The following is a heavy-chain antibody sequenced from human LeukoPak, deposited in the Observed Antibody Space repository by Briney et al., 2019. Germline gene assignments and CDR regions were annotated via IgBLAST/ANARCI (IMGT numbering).Heavy chain of an antibody. V-gene: IGHV1-18*01. J-gene: IGHJ5*02. Sequence: ASVKVSCKASGYTFTSYGISWVRQAPGQGLEWMGWISAYNDNTNYAQKLQGRVTMTTDTSTSTAYMELRSLRSDDTAVYYCARDSTKYYDFWSGYFQGDNWFDPWGQGTLVTVSS. CDR2: ISAYNDNT. CDR1: GYTFTSYG. D-gene: IGHD3-3*01. CDR3: ARDSTKYYDFWSGYFQGDNWFDP.